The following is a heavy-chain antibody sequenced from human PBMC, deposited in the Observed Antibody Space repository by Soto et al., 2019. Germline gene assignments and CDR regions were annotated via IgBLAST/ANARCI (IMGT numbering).Heavy chain of an antibody. CDR3: AKDTSWAPATASGMDV. CDR1: GFTFDDYT. Sequence: EVQLVESGGVVVQPGGSLRLSCAASGFTFDDYTMHWVRQAPGKGLEWVSLISWDGGSTYYADSVTGRFTMSRDNSKNSLYLQMNSLRTEDTALYYFAKDTSWAPATASGMDVWGQGTTVTVSS. D-gene: IGHD2-21*02. V-gene: IGHV3-43*01. CDR2: ISWDGGST. J-gene: IGHJ6*02.